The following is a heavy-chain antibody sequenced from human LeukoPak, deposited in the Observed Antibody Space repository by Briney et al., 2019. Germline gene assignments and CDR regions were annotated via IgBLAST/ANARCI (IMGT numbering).Heavy chain of an antibody. CDR3: ARCRGSSWYYYYYMDV. CDR1: GGSSSYY. Sequence: SETLSLTCTVSGGSSSYYWGLIRQPPGKGLEWIGSIYYSGSTYYNPSLKSRVTISVDTSKNQFSLKLSSVTAAATAVYYCARCRGSSWYYYYYMDVWGKGTTVTISS. CDR2: IYYSGST. V-gene: IGHV4-39*07. D-gene: IGHD6-13*01. J-gene: IGHJ6*03.